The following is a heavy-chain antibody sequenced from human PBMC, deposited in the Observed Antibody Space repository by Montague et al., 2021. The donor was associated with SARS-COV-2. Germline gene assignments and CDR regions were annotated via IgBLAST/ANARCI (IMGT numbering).Heavy chain of an antibody. D-gene: IGHD3-16*01. Sequence: SETLSLTCTVAGGSISSDYYWAWIRQPPGKGLEWIGSKSYSGTTYHNPSLKSRAAISVSTSQNEFSLELSSATAADTALYYCARHRIYLGESWWGEGTLVTVSS. CDR1: GGSISSDYY. CDR2: KSYSGTT. V-gene: IGHV4-38-2*02. CDR3: ARHRIYLGESW. J-gene: IGHJ4*02.